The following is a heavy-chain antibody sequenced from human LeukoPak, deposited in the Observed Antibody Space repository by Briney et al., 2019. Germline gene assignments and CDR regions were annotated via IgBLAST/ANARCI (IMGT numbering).Heavy chain of an antibody. CDR3: ARAGGSSPFNWFDR. CDR2: ISSGGMST. J-gene: IGHJ5*02. D-gene: IGHD2-15*01. Sequence: GGSLRLACAASGFSFSSYSMNWVRQAPGKGPEWVSFISSGGMSTDYAASVQGRFTISRDNSEDSLFLQLNSLRADDTAVYYCARAGGSSPFNWFDRWGQGTLVTVSS. V-gene: IGHV3-21*01. CDR1: GFSFSSYS.